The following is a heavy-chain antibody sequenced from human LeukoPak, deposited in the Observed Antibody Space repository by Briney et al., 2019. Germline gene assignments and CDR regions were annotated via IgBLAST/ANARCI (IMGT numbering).Heavy chain of an antibody. CDR3: AELGITMIGGV. D-gene: IGHD3-10*02. CDR1: GFTFSNYG. Sequence: GGSLRLSCAASGFTFSNYGMGCVRQAPGKGLEWVSAISGSGGSTYYADSVKGRFTISRDSSKNTLYLQMNSLRAEDTAVYYCAELGITMIGGVWGKGTTVTISS. CDR2: ISGSGGST. V-gene: IGHV3-23*01. J-gene: IGHJ6*04.